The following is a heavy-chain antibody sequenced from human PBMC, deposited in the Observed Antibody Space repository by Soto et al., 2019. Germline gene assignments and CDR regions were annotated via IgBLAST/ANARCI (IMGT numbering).Heavy chain of an antibody. V-gene: IGHV4-30-4*01. CDR3: ARGEEGINCRRTSCYLWRWFDP. J-gene: IGHJ5*02. CDR2: IYYSGST. CDR1: GGSISSGDYY. Sequence: QVQLQESGPGLVKPSQTLSLTCTVSGGSISSGDYYWSWIRKPPGKGLEWIGYIYYSGSTYYNPSLKSRVTISVDTSKNQFSLKLSSVTAADTAVYYCARGEEGINCRRTSCYLWRWFDPWGQGTLVTVSS. D-gene: IGHD2-2*01.